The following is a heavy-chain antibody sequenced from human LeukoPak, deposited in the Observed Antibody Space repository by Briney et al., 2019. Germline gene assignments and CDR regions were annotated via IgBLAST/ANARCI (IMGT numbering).Heavy chain of an antibody. V-gene: IGHV1-69*05. J-gene: IGHJ6*03. Sequence: GASVKVSCKASGGTFSSYAISWVRQAPGQGLEWMGRIIPIFGTANYAQKFQGRVTITTDESTSTAYMKLSSLRSEDTAVYYCARNPSIAARIYYYYMDVWGKGTTVTVSS. CDR1: GGTFSSYA. CDR3: ARNPSIAARIYYYYMDV. D-gene: IGHD6-6*01. CDR2: IIPIFGTA.